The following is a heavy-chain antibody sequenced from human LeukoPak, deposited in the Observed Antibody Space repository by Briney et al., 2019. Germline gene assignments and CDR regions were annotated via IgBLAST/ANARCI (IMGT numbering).Heavy chain of an antibody. D-gene: IGHD3-10*01. CDR1: GFTFSSYA. Sequence: QSGGSLRLSCAASGFTFSSYAMSWVRQAPGKGLEWVSAISGSGGSTYYADSVKGRFTISRDNSKNTLYLQMNSLRAEDTAVYYCSTLSITMVRGKVVNWGQGTLVTVSS. V-gene: IGHV3-23*01. J-gene: IGHJ4*02. CDR2: ISGSGGST. CDR3: STLSITMVRGKVVN.